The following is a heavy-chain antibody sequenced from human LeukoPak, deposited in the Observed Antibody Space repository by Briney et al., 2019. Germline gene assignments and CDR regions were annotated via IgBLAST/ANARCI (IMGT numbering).Heavy chain of an antibody. CDR1: GGSFSGYY. Sequence: PSETLSLTCAVYGGSFSGYYWGWIRQPPGKGLEWIGEINHSGSTNYNPSLKSRVTISVDTSKNQFSLKLSSVAAADTAVYYCARGCYDFWSGSHRYYYYYYMDVWGKGTTVTVSS. V-gene: IGHV4-34*01. D-gene: IGHD3-3*01. CDR3: ARGCYDFWSGSHRYYYYYYMDV. CDR2: INHSGST. J-gene: IGHJ6*03.